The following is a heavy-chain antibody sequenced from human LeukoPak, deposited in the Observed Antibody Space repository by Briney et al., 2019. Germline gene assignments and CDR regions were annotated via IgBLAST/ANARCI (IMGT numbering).Heavy chain of an antibody. V-gene: IGHV3-30*03. CDR1: GFTFSSYG. Sequence: PGGSLRLSCAASGFTFSSYGMHWVRQAPGKGLEWVAVISFDATNKYYADSVKGRFTISRDNAKNSLYLQMNSLRDEDTAVYYCARDDSSGYGIENWGQGILVTVSS. CDR2: ISFDATNK. D-gene: IGHD3-22*01. J-gene: IGHJ4*02. CDR3: ARDDSSGYGIEN.